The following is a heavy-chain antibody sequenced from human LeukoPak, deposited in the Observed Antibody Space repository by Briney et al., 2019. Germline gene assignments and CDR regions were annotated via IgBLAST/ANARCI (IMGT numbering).Heavy chain of an antibody. D-gene: IGHD3-22*01. J-gene: IGHJ6*03. CDR3: ARDRALYYYDSSGYEVKYYYYYMDV. CDR2: IYYSGST. Sequence: PSETLSLTCTVSGGSISSYYWSWIRKPPGKGLEWIGYIYYSGSTNYNPSLKSRVTISVDTSKNQFSLKLSSVTAADTAVYYCARDRALYYYDSSGYEVKYYYYYMDVWGKGTTVTVSS. V-gene: IGHV4-59*01. CDR1: GGSISSYY.